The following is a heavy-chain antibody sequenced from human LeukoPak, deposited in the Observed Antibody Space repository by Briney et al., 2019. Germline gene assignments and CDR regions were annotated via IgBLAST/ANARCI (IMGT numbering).Heavy chain of an antibody. CDR1: GFTFSSYS. CDR3: ARDSTVVTRMSY. D-gene: IGHD4-23*01. V-gene: IGHV3-21*01. Sequence: GGSLRLSCAASGFTFSSYSMNWVRQAPGKGLEWVSSISSSSSYIYYADSVKGRFTISRDNAKNSLYLQMNSLRAEDTAVHYCARDSTVVTRMSYWGQGTLVTVSS. CDR2: ISSSSSYI. J-gene: IGHJ4*02.